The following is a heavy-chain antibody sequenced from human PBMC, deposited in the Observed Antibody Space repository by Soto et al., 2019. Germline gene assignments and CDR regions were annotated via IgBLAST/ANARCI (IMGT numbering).Heavy chain of an antibody. CDR1: GFTFSSYG. CDR2: ISYDGSNT. CDR3: AKDYIRWIPLWLPEY. V-gene: IGHV3-30*18. J-gene: IGHJ4*02. D-gene: IGHD5-18*01. Sequence: QVQLVESGGGVVQPGRSLRLSCAASGFTFSSYGMHWVRQAPGKGLEWVAVISYDGSNTYYADSVQGRFTISRDNSKNTLYLQMNSLRAEDTAVYYCAKDYIRWIPLWLPEYWGQGTLVTVSS.